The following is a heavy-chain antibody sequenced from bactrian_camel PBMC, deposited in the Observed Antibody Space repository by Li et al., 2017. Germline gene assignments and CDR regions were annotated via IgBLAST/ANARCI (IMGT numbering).Heavy chain of an antibody. CDR3: AEALGGGNYYTGEYNY. D-gene: IGHD2*01. V-gene: IGHV3S6*01. J-gene: IGHJ4*01. CDR1: GLSFSDNY. Sequence: QVQLVESGGGLVQPGGSLRLSCAVSGLSFSDNYINWVRQAPGKGLEWVSSTYSDGSDTDYADSVKGRFTISQDNNKNTLSLQMDSLKSEDTAMYYCAEALGGGNYYTGEYNYWGQGTQVTVS. CDR2: TYSDGSDT.